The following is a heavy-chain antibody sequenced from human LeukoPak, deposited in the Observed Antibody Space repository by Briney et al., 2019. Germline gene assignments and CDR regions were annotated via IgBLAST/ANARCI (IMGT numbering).Heavy chain of an antibody. V-gene: IGHV4-59*01. J-gene: IGHJ4*02. CDR1: GGSISSYY. Sequence: SETLSLTCTVSGGSISSYYWSWIRQPPGKGLEWIGYIYYSGSTNYNPSLKSRVTISVDTSKNQFSLKLSSVTAADTAVYYCARDQRPNSGLGFDYWGQGTLVTVSS. CDR2: IYYSGST. CDR3: ARDQRPNSGLGFDY. D-gene: IGHD6-19*01.